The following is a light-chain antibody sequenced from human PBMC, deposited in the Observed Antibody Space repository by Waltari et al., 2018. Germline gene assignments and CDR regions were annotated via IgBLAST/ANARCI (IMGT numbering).Light chain of an antibody. CDR3: SSYTANTRF. CDR1: CSDVGCDNR. J-gene: IGLJ2*01. V-gene: IGLV2-18*02. Sequence: QSALTQPPSVSGSPGQSVTISCSGTCSDVGCDNRVSWYQQPPATAPKLIIYDVRNRPSGVSHRFSGSRSGNTASLTISGLQAEDEADYYCSSYTANTRFFGGGTKLTVL. CDR2: DVR.